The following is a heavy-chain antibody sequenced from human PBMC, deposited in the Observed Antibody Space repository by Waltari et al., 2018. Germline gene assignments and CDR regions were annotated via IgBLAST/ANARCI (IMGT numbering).Heavy chain of an antibody. D-gene: IGHD3-10*01. CDR3: AKDRGLGAFDY. J-gene: IGHJ4*02. V-gene: IGHV3-21*04. CDR1: GFTFSSYS. Sequence: EVQLVESGGGLVKPGWSLRLSCAASGFTFSSYSMTWVRQSPGKGLEWVSAISSSSSNIYYADSVKGRFTISRDNAKNSLYLQMNSLRAEDTALYYCAKDRGLGAFDYWGQGTLVTVSS. CDR2: ISSSSSNI.